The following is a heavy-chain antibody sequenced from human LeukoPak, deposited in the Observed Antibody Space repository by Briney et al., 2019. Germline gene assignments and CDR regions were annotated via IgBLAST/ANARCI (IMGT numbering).Heavy chain of an antibody. CDR3: ARWGSGDYGGNEFDY. CDR2: IIPIFGTA. Sequence: ASVKVSCKASGGTFSSYAISWVRQAPGQGLEWMGGIIPIFGTANYAQKFQGRVTITADESTSTAYMELSSLRSEDTAVYYCARWGSGDYGGNEFDYWGQGTLVTVSS. V-gene: IGHV1-69*13. CDR1: GGTFSSYA. D-gene: IGHD4-23*01. J-gene: IGHJ4*02.